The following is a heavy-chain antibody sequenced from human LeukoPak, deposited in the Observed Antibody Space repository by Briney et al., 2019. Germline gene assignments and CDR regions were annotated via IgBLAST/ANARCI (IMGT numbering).Heavy chain of an antibody. CDR3: AKAGYCSDRSCRPDFDY. V-gene: IGHV3-30*18. CDR1: GFTFSSYG. D-gene: IGHD2-15*01. CDR2: ISYDGSNK. Sequence: PGGSLRLSCAASGFTFSSYGMHWVRQAPGKGLEWVAVISYDGSNKYYADSVKGRFTISRDNSKNTLYLQMNSLRAEDTAVYYCAKAGYCSDRSCRPDFDYWGQGTLVTVSS. J-gene: IGHJ4*02.